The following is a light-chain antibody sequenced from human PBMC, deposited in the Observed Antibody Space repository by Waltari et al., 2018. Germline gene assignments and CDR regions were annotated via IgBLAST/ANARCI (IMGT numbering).Light chain of an antibody. CDR3: AAWADSLSRWL. J-gene: IGLJ3*02. CDR1: TSNIGSNY. CDR2: RNN. V-gene: IGLV1-47*01. Sequence: QSVLTQPPPASGTPGQRVTISCSGRTSNIGSNYVYWYQHVPGAAPKLLIYRNNQRASGVPDRFSGSKAGTSALLAIGVLRSEDEADYYCAAWADSLSRWLLGGGTKLTV.